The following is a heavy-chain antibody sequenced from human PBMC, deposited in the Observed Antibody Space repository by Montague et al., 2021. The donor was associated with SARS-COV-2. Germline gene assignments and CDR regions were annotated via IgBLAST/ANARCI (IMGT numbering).Heavy chain of an antibody. Sequence: PALVKPTQTLTLTCTFSGFSLSTSGMCVSWIRQPPGKALEWLALIDWDDDKYYSTSLKTRLTISKDTSKNQVVLTMTNMDPVDTATYYFARIGTVRGVSAAPNLYYGMDVWGQGTTVTVSS. V-gene: IGHV2-70*01. D-gene: IGHD3-10*01. J-gene: IGHJ6*02. CDR1: GFSLSTSGMC. CDR2: IDWDDDK. CDR3: ARIGTVRGVSAAPNLYYGMDV.